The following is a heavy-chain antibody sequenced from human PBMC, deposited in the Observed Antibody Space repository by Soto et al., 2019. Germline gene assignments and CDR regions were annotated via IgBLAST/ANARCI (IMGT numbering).Heavy chain of an antibody. D-gene: IGHD5-12*01. Sequence: GSLRLSCAASGFSVSIYMSWVRQAPGKGLEWVATISDRGTSHYADSVTGRFSVSRDNSKNTLYLQMNGLGVDDTAIYYCAGDYASGAYDFRGQGT. V-gene: IGHV3-53*01. J-gene: IGHJ4*02. CDR2: ISDRGTS. CDR3: AGDYASGAYDF. CDR1: GFSVSIY.